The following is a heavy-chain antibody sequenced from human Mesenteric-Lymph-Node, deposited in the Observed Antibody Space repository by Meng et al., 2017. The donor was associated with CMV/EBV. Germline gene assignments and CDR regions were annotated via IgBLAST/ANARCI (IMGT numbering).Heavy chain of an antibody. J-gene: IGHJ4*02. V-gene: IGHV3-72*01. CDR2: IRNKANGYTT. D-gene: IGHD6-6*01. Sequence: SGLPSRGHYMGWVRQAPGKGLGWVVRIRNKANGYTTGYAASVKGRFTISRDDSKKSLYLQMTSLKIEDTAVYYCARGGLEYTSSPFDYWGQGTLVTVSS. CDR1: GLPSRGHY. CDR3: ARGGLEYTSSPFDY.